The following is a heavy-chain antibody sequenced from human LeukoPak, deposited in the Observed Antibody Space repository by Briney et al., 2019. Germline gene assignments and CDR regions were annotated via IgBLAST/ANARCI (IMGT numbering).Heavy chain of an antibody. J-gene: IGHJ4*02. CDR2: IYYSGST. CDR1: GGSFSGYY. Sequence: SETLSLTYAVYGGSFSGYYWSWIRQPPGKGLEWIGSIYYSGSTYYNPSLKSRVTISVDTSKNQFSLELSSVTAADTAVYYCARHSSLGSGYYYWGQGTLVTVSS. V-gene: IGHV4-34*01. D-gene: IGHD3-22*01. CDR3: ARHSSLGSGYYY.